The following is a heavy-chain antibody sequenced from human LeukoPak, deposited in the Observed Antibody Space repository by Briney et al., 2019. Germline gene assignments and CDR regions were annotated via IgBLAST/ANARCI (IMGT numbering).Heavy chain of an antibody. CDR3: AKGGSGSYFGPLFDY. V-gene: IGHV3-48*03. J-gene: IGHJ4*02. CDR1: GFTFSSYE. Sequence: GGSLRLSCAASGFTFSSYEMNWVRQAPGKGLEWVSYISSSGSTIYYADSVKGRFTISRDNAKNSLYLQMNSLRAEDMALYYCAKGGSGSYFGPLFDYWGQGTLVTVSS. D-gene: IGHD3-10*01. CDR2: ISSSGSTI.